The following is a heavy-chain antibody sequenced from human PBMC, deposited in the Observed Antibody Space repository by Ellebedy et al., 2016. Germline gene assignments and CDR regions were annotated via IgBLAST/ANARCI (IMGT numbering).Heavy chain of an antibody. CDR2: ISSSGTGT. V-gene: IGHV3-23*01. J-gene: IGHJ5*02. CDR3: ARGLAVAMATVLDP. Sequence: GGSLRLSCAASGFAFSNYVMGWVRQAPRKGLEWVSSISSSGTGTYYADSVKGRFTISRDNSNNALYLQMNSLRAEDTAVYHCARGLAVAMATVLDPWGQGTLVTVSS. D-gene: IGHD5-24*01. CDR1: GFAFSNYV.